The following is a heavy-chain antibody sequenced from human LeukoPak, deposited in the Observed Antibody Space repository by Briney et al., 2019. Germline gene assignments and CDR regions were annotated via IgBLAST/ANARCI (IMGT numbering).Heavy chain of an antibody. J-gene: IGHJ5*02. D-gene: IGHD3-10*01. CDR2: IIPILGIA. CDR1: GGTFSSYA. CDR3: ARGLGSGSYYGA. V-gene: IGHV1-69*04. Sequence: SVKVSCKASGGTFSSYAISWVRQAPGQGLEWMGRIIPILGIANYAQKFQGRVTMTTDTSTSTAYMELRSLRSDDTAVYYCARGLGSGSYYGAWGQGTLVTVSS.